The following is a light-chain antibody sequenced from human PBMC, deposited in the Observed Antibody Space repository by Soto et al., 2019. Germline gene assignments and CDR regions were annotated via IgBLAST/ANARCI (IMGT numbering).Light chain of an antibody. CDR3: STWDDSLNGVV. V-gene: IGLV1-44*01. CDR2: SND. CDR1: SSNIGSNP. J-gene: IGLJ2*01. Sequence: QSVLSQPPSASETPGQRVTISCSGSSSNIGSNPVNWYQQLPGTAPKLLIYSNDQRPSGVPDRLSGSKSGTSASLAISGLQSEDEADYYCSTWDDSLNGVVFGGGTKVTVL.